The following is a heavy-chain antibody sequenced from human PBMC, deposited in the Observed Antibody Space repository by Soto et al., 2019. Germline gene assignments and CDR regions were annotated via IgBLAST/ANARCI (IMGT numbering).Heavy chain of an antibody. Sequence: GGSLRLSCAASGFTFSSYAMSWVCQAPGKGLEWVSAISGSGGSTYYADSVKGRFTISRDNSKNTLYLQMNSLRAEDTAVYYCAKVSGYSSTYDAFDIWGQGTMVTVSS. J-gene: IGHJ3*02. CDR1: GFTFSSYA. D-gene: IGHD6-13*01. V-gene: IGHV3-23*01. CDR2: ISGSGGST. CDR3: AKVSGYSSTYDAFDI.